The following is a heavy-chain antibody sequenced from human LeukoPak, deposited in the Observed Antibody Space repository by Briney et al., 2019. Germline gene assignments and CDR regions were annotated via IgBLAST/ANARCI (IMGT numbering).Heavy chain of an antibody. CDR3: ASRGYSYGYNY. Sequence: SETLSLTCTVSGGSISSYYWSWIRQPPGKGWEWIGYIYYSGSTNYNPSLKSRVTISVDTSKNQFSLKLSSVTAADTAVYYCASRGYSYGYNYWGQGPLVTVSS. V-gene: IGHV4-59*08. D-gene: IGHD5-18*01. J-gene: IGHJ4*02. CDR2: IYYSGST. CDR1: GGSISSYY.